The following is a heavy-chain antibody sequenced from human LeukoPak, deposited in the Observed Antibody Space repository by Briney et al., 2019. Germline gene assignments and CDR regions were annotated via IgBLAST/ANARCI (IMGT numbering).Heavy chain of an antibody. D-gene: IGHD3-3*01. CDR1: DYSFHRYG. J-gene: IGHJ6*03. CDR3: ARADFWSGYPRGYYYMVV. V-gene: IGHV1-18*03. CDR2: SSGYNGNT. Sequence: GASVKVSCKASDYSFHRYGINWVRQSPGQGLEWMGWSSGYNGNTNYAQKFQGRVTMTTDTSTNTAYMELRSLRSDDMAVYYCARADFWSGYPRGYYYMVVWGNGTTVIVSS.